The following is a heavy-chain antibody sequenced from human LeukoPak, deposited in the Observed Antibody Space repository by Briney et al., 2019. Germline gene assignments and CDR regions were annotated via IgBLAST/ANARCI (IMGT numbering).Heavy chain of an antibody. CDR2: IYHSGST. CDR1: GSSINSGYY. D-gene: IGHD6-19*01. V-gene: IGHV4-38-2*01. CDR3: ARGIDTSGWYDY. J-gene: IGHJ4*02. Sequence: PSETLCLSCAVSGSSINSGYYWGWIRQPPGKGLEWIGSIYHSGSTYYNPSLKSRVTISVDTSKNHFSLKLSSVTAADTAVYYCARGIDTSGWYDYWGQGTLVTVSS.